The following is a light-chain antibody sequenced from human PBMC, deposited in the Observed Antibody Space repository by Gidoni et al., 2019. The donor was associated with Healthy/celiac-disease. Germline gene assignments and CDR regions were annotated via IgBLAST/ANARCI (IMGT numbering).Light chain of an antibody. CDR3: QQYGSSPLT. V-gene: IGKV3-20*01. CDR2: GAS. J-gene: IGKJ4*01. CDR1: QRVSSSY. Sequence: IVLTQSPGTLSLSPGERATLSCRASQRVSSSYLAWYQQKPGQAPRLLIYGASSRDTGIPDRFSGSGSGTDFTLTISRLEPEDFAVYYCQQYGSSPLTFGGGTKVEIK.